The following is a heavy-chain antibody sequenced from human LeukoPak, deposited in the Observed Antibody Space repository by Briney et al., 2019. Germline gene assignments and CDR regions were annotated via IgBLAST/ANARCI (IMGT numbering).Heavy chain of an antibody. D-gene: IGHD5-24*01. CDR2: INSDGSST. J-gene: IGHJ4*02. CDR1: GFTFSSYW. Sequence: PGGSLRLSCAASGFTFSSYWMHWVRQAPGKGLVWVSRINSDGSSTSYADSVKGRFTISRDNAKNTPYLQMNSLRAEDTAVYYCARAGPDRWLQGYWGQGTLVTVSS. V-gene: IGHV3-74*01. CDR3: ARAGPDRWLQGY.